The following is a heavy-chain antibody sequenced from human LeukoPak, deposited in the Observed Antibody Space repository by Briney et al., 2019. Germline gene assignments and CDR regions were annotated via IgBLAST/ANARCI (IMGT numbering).Heavy chain of an antibody. CDR3: VRALMGTSDH. V-gene: IGHV3-74*01. CDR1: GFPFSRVW. D-gene: IGHD7-27*01. Sequence: PGGSRRLSCAASGFPFSRVWMHWVRQAPGKGLVWVSRMNSDGSTTNYADSVKGRFTISRDNAKNTLYLQMNSLRAEDTAVYYCVRALMGTSDHWGQGSLVTVSS. CDR2: MNSDGSTT. J-gene: IGHJ4*02.